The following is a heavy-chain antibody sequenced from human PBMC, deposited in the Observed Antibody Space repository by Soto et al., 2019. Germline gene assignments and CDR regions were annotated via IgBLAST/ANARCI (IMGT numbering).Heavy chain of an antibody. V-gene: IGHV3-48*03. CDR1: GVSFISFA. CDR2: ISDDGASI. CDR3: ARENSVQAWLHHFDH. D-gene: IGHD5-18*01. Sequence: QPXGSLCLTCEASGVSFISFARNWVRQAPGRGLEWVSYISDDGASIYYADSLKGRFTISRDNAKNSLSLQMNNLRAEDTAVYYCARENSVQAWLHHFDHWGLGTLVTVSS. J-gene: IGHJ4*02.